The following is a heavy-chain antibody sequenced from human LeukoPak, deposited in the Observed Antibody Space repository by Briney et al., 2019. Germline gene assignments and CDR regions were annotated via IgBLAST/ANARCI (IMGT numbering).Heavy chain of an antibody. CDR2: IYYSGST. D-gene: IGHD6-13*01. CDR3: ARVYSSSWLHSYYGMDV. CDR1: GGSISSYY. Sequence: PSETLSLTCTVSGGSISSYYWSWIRQPPGKGLEWIGYIYYSGSTNYNPSLKSRVTISVDTSKNQFSLKLSSVTAADTAVYYCARVYSSSWLHSYYGMDVWGQGTTVTASS. V-gene: IGHV4-59*01. J-gene: IGHJ6*02.